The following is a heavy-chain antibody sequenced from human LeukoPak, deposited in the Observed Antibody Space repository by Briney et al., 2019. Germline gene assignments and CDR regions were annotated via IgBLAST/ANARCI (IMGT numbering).Heavy chain of an antibody. V-gene: IGHV3-30-3*01. CDR2: ISYDGSNK. Sequence: SGGSLRLSCAASGFTFSSYAMHWVRQAPGKGLEWVAVISYDGSNKYYADSVKGRFTISRDNSKNTLYLQMNSLRAEDTAVYYCASAAAAGTSGFDYWGQGTLVTVSS. J-gene: IGHJ4*02. CDR3: ASAAAAGTSGFDY. D-gene: IGHD6-13*01. CDR1: GFTFSSYA.